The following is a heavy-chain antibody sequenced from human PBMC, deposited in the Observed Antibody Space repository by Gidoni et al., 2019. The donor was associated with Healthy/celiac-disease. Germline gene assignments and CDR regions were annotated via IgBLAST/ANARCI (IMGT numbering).Heavy chain of an antibody. Sequence: ELQLVESGGGLVKPGGSLRLSCASSVFPFRNDWMSWVRQAPGKGLEWVGSSKIKTDGGTKDYAEHVKGRCTISRDDSKNTWYLQMNSRKTEDTAVYYCTPSYYDILTGYSVGGYWGQGTLVTVSS. CDR1: VFPFRNDW. J-gene: IGHJ4*02. CDR2: SKIKTDGGTK. CDR3: TPSYYDILTGYSVGGY. D-gene: IGHD3-9*01. V-gene: IGHV3-15*01.